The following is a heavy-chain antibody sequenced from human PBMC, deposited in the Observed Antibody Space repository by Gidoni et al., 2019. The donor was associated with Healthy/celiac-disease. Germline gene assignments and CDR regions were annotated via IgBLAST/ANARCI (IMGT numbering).Heavy chain of an antibody. CDR3: ATTSYSSSWYQMPYYYYYGMDV. V-gene: IGHV4-4*02. Sequence: QVQQQESGPGMGKPSGPLSHTCAVSGGSISSSNWRSGVRQPPGKGLEWIGESYHSGSTNYNPSLKSRVTISVDKSKNQFSLKLSSVTAADTAVYYCATTSYSSSWYQMPYYYYYGMDVWGQGTTVTVSS. J-gene: IGHJ6*02. CDR2: SYHSGST. D-gene: IGHD6-13*01. CDR1: GGSISSSNW.